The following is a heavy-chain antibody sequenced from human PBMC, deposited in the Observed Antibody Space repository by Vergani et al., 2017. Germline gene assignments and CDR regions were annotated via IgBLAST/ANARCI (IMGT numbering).Heavy chain of an antibody. CDR1: GFTFSHTW. D-gene: IGHD1-26*01. J-gene: IGHJ3*01. CDR3: ATHQVGGDFGRGTPDV. CDR2: IKSQVDGGTT. V-gene: IGHV3-15*01. Sequence: EVHLVESGGSVVKPGGSLRLSCAASGFTFSHTWMSCLRDSRGKGLEWLGRIKSQVDGGTTEFATPVKARFTISRDDSSDMVYLQLNGLKTEDTGIYYCATHQVGGDFGRGTPDVWGQGTVVTVSS.